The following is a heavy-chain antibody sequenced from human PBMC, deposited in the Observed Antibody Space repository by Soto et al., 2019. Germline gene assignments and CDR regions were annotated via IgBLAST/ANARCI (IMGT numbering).Heavy chain of an antibody. CDR2: ISWNSGST. V-gene: IGHV3-9*03. J-gene: IGHJ5*02. CDR3: ARSKLRYVSLGWFDP. Sequence: GGSLRLSCAASGFTFDDYAMHWVRQAPGKGLEWVSGISWNSGSTYYADSMKGRFTISRDNSKNTLYLQMGSLRAEDMAVYYCARSKLRYVSLGWFDPWGQGTLVTVSS. D-gene: IGHD3-9*01. CDR1: GFTFDDYA.